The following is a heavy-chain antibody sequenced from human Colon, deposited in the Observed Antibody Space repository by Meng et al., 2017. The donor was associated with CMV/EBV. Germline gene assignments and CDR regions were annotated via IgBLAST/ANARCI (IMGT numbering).Heavy chain of an antibody. CDR1: GLSVGIHY. Sequence: GGSLSLSCAVSGLSVGIHYMSWLRQAPGKGLEFVSVVNSGGTTYYGDSVKGRFTISRDNSKNTLFLQMTSLKVEDTAVYYCVSSVAGRFWGQGTLVTVSS. J-gene: IGHJ4*02. CDR3: VSSVAGRF. CDR2: VNSGGTT. D-gene: IGHD3-10*01. V-gene: IGHV3-66*02.